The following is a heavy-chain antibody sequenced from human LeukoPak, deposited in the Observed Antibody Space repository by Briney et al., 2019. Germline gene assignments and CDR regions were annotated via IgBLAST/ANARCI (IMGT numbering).Heavy chain of an antibody. V-gene: IGHV4-59*01. D-gene: IGHD6-13*01. Sequence: PSETLSLTCTVSGAYISSYYWSWIRQPPGKGLEWIGCIFYSGSTLYNPTLQSRVTISVDTSKNQFSLKLTSVTAADTAVYYCASGPYPAAGTDHQFDYWGQGTLVTVSS. CDR3: ASGPYPAAGTDHQFDY. CDR1: GAYISSYY. J-gene: IGHJ4*02. CDR2: IFYSGST.